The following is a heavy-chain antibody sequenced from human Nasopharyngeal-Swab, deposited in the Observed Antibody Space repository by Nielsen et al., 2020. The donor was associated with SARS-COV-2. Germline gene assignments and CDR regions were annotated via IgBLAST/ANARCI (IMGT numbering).Heavy chain of an antibody. D-gene: IGHD3-10*01. Sequence: GGSLRLSCAAYGFTFSSYGMHWVRQAPGKGLEWVAVISYDGSNKYYAEYVKGRFTISRDNSKNTLYLQMNSLRAEDTAVYYCAKGTITMVRGVIGWFDPWGQGTLVTVSS. CDR1: GFTFSSYG. J-gene: IGHJ5*02. CDR3: AKGTITMVRGVIGWFDP. V-gene: IGHV3-30*18. CDR2: ISYDGSNK.